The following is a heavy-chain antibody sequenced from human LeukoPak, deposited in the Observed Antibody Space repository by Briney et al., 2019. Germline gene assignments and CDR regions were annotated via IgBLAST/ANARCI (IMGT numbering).Heavy chain of an antibody. CDR2: IYSGGST. J-gene: IGHJ4*02. CDR1: GFTFSSNY. CDR3: ARDLYGGKGDY. V-gene: IGHV3-66*02. D-gene: IGHD4-23*01. Sequence: PGGSLRLSCAASGFTFSSNYMSWVRQAPGKGLEWVSVIYSGGSTYYSDSVKGRFTISRDNSKNTLYLQMNSLRAEDTAVYYCARDLYGGKGDYWGQGTLVTVSS.